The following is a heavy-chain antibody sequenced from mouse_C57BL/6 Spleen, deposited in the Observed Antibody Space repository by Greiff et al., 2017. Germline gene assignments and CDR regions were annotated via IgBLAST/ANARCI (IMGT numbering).Heavy chain of an antibody. J-gene: IGHJ2*01. Sequence: EVQLQQSGAELVRPGASVKLSCTASGFNIKDDYMHWVKQRPEQGLEWIGWIDPENGDTEYASKFQGKATITADTSSNTAYLQLSSLTSEDTAVYYCTPRGRDYWGQGTTLTVSS. V-gene: IGHV14-4*01. CDR1: GFNIKDDY. D-gene: IGHD3-1*01. CDR3: TPRGRDY. CDR2: IDPENGDT.